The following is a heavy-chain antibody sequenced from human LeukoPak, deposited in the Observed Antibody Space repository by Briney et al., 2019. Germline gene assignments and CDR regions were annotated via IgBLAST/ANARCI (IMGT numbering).Heavy chain of an antibody. Sequence: ASVKVSCKACGYTFTSYAMNWVRQAPGQGLEWMGWINTNTGNPTYAQGFTGRFVFSLDTSVSTAYLQISSLKAEDTAVYYCASLDTAMARHYYYYMDVWGKGTTVTVSS. CDR1: GYTFTSYA. CDR2: INTNTGNP. D-gene: IGHD5-18*01. J-gene: IGHJ6*03. CDR3: ASLDTAMARHYYYYMDV. V-gene: IGHV7-4-1*02.